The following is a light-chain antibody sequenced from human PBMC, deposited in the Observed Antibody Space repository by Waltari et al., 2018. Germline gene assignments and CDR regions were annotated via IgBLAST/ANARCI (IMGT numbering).Light chain of an antibody. CDR3: QQYTDYPLT. J-gene: IGKJ4*01. CDR1: QGISSR. V-gene: IGKV1D-16*01. Sequence: DIQMTQSPSSLSASVGDRVTIACRASQGISSRLAWYQQEPETAPKSFIYGASNLQRGVPSRFSGSESGTDFTLTINGLQPEYFATYYCQQYTDYPLTFGGGTKVEIK. CDR2: GAS.